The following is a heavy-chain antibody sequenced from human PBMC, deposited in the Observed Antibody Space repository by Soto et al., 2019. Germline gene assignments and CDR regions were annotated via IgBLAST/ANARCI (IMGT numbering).Heavy chain of an antibody. Sequence: KTLLASVKVSCKASGYTFTGYYMHWVRQAPGQGLEWMGWINPNSGGTNYSQKFQGWVTMTRDTSISTAYMELSRLRSDDTAVYYCARDRYDILTGYSLTNWFDPWGQATLVTVSS. CDR1: GYTFTGYY. J-gene: IGHJ5*02. CDR2: INPNSGGT. CDR3: ARDRYDILTGYSLTNWFDP. D-gene: IGHD3-9*01. V-gene: IGHV1-2*04.